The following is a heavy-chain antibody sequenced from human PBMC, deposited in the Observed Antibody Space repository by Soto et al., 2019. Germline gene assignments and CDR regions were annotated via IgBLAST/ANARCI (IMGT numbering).Heavy chain of an antibody. CDR2: ISSNGGST. CDR3: ARDLYCSGGSCYSAFDI. D-gene: IGHD2-15*01. Sequence: PGGSLRLSCAASGFTFSSYAMHWVRQAPGKGLEYVSAISSNGGSTYYANSVKGRFTISRDNSKNTLCLQMGSLRAEDMAVYYCARDLYCSGGSCYSAFDIWGQGTMVTVSS. CDR1: GFTFSSYA. J-gene: IGHJ3*02. V-gene: IGHV3-64*01.